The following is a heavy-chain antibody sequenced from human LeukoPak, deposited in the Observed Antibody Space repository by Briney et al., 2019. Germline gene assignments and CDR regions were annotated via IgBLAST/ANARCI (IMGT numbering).Heavy chain of an antibody. V-gene: IGHV3-30*18. D-gene: IGHD3-9*01. CDR1: GFTFSSYG. J-gene: IGHJ4*02. Sequence: GRSLRLSCAASGFTFSSYGMHWVRQAPGKGLEWVAVISYDGSNKYYADSVKGRFTISRDNSNNTLYLQMNSLRAEDTAVYYCAKAHQRYFDWLPQLDYWGQGTLVTVSS. CDR2: ISYDGSNK. CDR3: AKAHQRYFDWLPQLDY.